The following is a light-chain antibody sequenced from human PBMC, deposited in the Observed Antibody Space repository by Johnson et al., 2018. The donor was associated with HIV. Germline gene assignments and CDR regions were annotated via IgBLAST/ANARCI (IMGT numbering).Light chain of an antibody. Sequence: QSVLTQPPSVSAAPGQKVTISCAGSSSNIGNNYVSWYQQLPGTAPKLLIYDNNKRPSGIPDRFSGSKSGPSATLGITGLQTGDEADYYCGTWDSSLTSYVFGAGTKVTVL. V-gene: IGLV1-51*01. CDR1: SSNIGNNY. CDR2: DNN. CDR3: GTWDSSLTSYV. J-gene: IGLJ1*01.